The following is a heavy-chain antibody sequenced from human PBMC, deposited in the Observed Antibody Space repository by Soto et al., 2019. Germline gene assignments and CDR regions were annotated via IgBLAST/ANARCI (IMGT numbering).Heavy chain of an antibody. D-gene: IGHD6-19*01. Sequence: GASVKVSCKAPGYTFTSYYIHWVRQAPGQGLEWMGIINPMVGSTSYAQKFQGRVTMTRDTSTSTVYMELSSLRSEDTAVYYCARDGSDSSGWYYFDYWGQGTLVTVSS. V-gene: IGHV1-46*01. CDR2: INPMVGST. J-gene: IGHJ4*02. CDR1: GYTFTSYY. CDR3: ARDGSDSSGWYYFDY.